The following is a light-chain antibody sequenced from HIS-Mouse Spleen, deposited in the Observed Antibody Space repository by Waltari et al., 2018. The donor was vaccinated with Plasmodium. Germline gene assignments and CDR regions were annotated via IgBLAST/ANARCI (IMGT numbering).Light chain of an antibody. CDR2: EVS. CDR1: SSAVRGYYY. V-gene: IGLV2-8*01. Sequence: QSALTQPPSASGSPGQSVTIPCTGTSSAVRGYYYVSWYQQHPGKAPKLMIYEVSKRPSGVPDRFSGSKSGNTASLTVSGLQAEDEADYYCSSYAGSNNLVFGGGTKLTVL. J-gene: IGLJ2*01. CDR3: SSYAGSNNLV.